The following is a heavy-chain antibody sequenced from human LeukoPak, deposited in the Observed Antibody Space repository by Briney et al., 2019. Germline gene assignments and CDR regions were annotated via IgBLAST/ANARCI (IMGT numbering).Heavy chain of an antibody. CDR1: GFTFSSYE. CDR3: AELGIAMIGGV. V-gene: IGHV3-48*03. D-gene: IGHD3-10*02. J-gene: IGHJ6*04. CDR2: ISSSGSTI. Sequence: GGSLRLSCAASGFTFSSYEMNWVRQAPGKGLEWVSYISSSGSTIYYADSVKGRFTISRDNAKNSLCLQMNSLRAEDTAVYYCAELGIAMIGGVWGKGTTVTISS.